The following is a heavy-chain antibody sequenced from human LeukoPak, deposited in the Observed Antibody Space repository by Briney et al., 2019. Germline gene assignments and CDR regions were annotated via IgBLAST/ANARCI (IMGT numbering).Heavy chain of an antibody. Sequence: GGSLRLSCAGSGFILSDYAMHWVRQAPGKGLEWVAVISYDGSNKYYADSVKGRFTVSRDNSKNTLYLQMNSLRPEDTAVYYCARVSDSSGYGDYWGQGTLVTVPS. CDR3: ARVSDSSGYGDY. D-gene: IGHD3-22*01. V-gene: IGHV3-30-3*01. J-gene: IGHJ4*02. CDR1: GFILSDYA. CDR2: ISYDGSNK.